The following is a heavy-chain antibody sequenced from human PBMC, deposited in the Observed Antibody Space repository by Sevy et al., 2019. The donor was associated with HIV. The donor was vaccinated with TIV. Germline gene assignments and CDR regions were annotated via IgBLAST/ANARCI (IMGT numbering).Heavy chain of an antibody. CDR3: ARHCSSSSCSHAFDI. V-gene: IGHV4-34*01. Sequence: ETLSLTCAVYGGSFSGYYWSWIRQPPGKGLEWVGEINHSGITNYNPSLKSRVTISVDTSNNQFSLKLSSVTAADTAVYYCARHCSSSSCSHAFDIWGQGTMVTVSS. CDR2: INHSGIT. D-gene: IGHD2-2*01. J-gene: IGHJ3*02. CDR1: GGSFSGYY.